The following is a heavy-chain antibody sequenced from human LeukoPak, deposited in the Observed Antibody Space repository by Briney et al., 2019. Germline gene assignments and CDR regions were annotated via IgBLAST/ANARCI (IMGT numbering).Heavy chain of an antibody. CDR3: ARDLRSSRGGPGGPIVENWFDP. J-gene: IGHJ5*02. V-gene: IGHV4-4*07. CDR1: GRSISGYY. D-gene: IGHD6-13*01. Sequence: PAGTRSLSCTASGRSISGYYWSWILQPAGKGLECIGRIYTSGSTNYNPSLNSRVTMSVDTAKNQFSLKLSSVTAADTAVYYCARDLRSSRGGPGGPIVENWFDPWGQGTLVTVSS. CDR2: IYTSGST.